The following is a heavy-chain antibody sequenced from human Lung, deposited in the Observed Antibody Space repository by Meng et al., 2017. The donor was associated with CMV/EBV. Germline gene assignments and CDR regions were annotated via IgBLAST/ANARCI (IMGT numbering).Heavy chain of an antibody. Sequence: GGPLRLXCAASGFSFSNYDMHWVRQAPGKGLEWVAIIRYDGSNKYNTDSVKGRFTISRDNSKNTLSLQMNSLGAEDTAVYYCAKNGQGTSGWFYFDLWGQGTXVTVSS. CDR3: AKNGQGTSGWFYFDL. D-gene: IGHD6-19*01. CDR1: GFSFSNYD. CDR2: IRYDGSNK. V-gene: IGHV3-30*02. J-gene: IGHJ4*02.